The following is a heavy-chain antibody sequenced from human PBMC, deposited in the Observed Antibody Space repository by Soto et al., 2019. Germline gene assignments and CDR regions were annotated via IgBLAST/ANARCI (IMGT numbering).Heavy chain of an antibody. Sequence: SETRSLTCTVLGGSISRYYWFWIRQPPGKGLEWIGYIYYSGSTNYNPSLKSRVTISVDTSKNQFSLKLSSVTAADTAVYYCARRYGSFFDIWGQGTMVTVSS. V-gene: IGHV4-59*08. CDR3: ARRYGSFFDI. J-gene: IGHJ3*02. CDR1: GGSISRYY. CDR2: IYYSGST. D-gene: IGHD3-10*01.